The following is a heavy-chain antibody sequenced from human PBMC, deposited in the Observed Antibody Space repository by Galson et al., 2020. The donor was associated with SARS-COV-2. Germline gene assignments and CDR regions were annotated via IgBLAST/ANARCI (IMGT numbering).Heavy chain of an antibody. CDR3: ARDMAVAGTGNYYYYGRDV. D-gene: IGHD6-19*01. CDR1: GFTFSSYW. Sequence: TGGSLRLSCAASGFTFSSYWMSWVRQAPGKGLEWVANIKQDGSEKYYVDSVKGRFTISRDNAKNSLYLQMNSLRAEDTAVYYCARDMAVAGTGNYYYYGRDVWGQGTTVTVSS. J-gene: IGHJ6*02. CDR2: IKQDGSEK. V-gene: IGHV3-7*05.